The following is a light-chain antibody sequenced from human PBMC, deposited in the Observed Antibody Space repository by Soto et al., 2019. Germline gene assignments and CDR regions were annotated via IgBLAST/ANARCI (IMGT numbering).Light chain of an antibody. CDR2: KAS. V-gene: IGKV1-5*03. J-gene: IGKJ1*01. CDR1: PSISSW. CDR3: QQYNSYPRT. Sequence: DIQMTQSPSTLSASVGDRVTITCRASPSISSWLAWYQQKPGKAPKLLIYKASSLEGGVPSRFSGSGSGTEFTLTISSLQPDDFATDYCQQYNSYPRTFGQGTKVEIK.